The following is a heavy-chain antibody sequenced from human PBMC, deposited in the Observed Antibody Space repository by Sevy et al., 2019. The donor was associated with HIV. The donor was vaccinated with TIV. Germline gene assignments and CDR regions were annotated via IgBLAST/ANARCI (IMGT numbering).Heavy chain of an antibody. J-gene: IGHJ3*02. CDR2: MNPNSGNT. CDR1: GYTFTSYD. CDR3: ARMLGGTYAFDI. D-gene: IGHD2-15*01. Sequence: ASVKVSCKASGYTFTSYDINWVRQATGQGLEWMGWMNPNSGNTGYPQKFQGRVTMTRNTSISTAYMELSSLRSEDTAVYYCARMLGGTYAFDIWGQGTMVTVSS. V-gene: IGHV1-8*01.